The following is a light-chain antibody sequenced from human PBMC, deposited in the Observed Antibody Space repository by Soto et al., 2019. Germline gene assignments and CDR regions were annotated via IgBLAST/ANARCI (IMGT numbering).Light chain of an antibody. CDR2: DAS. CDR3: QQYKSYWT. J-gene: IGKJ1*01. Sequence: DNEMTQSPSTLSASVGDRVTITCRASQSVNRWLAWYQQKPGRAHKLLIYDASSEESGLPSRFSGSASGKESTISISSMQPEDFATYYCQQYKSYWTFGQGT. CDR1: QSVNRW. V-gene: IGKV1-5*01.